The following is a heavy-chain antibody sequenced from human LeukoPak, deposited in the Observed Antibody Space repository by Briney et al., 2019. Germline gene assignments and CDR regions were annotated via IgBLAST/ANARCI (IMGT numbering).Heavy chain of an antibody. CDR2: ISSSSSYI. V-gene: IGHV3-21*01. CDR3: ARVVVTSWFDP. D-gene: IGHD2-21*02. J-gene: IGHJ5*02. Sequence: GGSLRLSCAASGFTFSSYSMNWVRQAPGKGLEWVSSISSSSSYIYYADSVKGRFTISRDNAKYSLYLQMNSLRAEDSAVYYCARVVVTSWFDPWGQGTLVTVSS. CDR1: GFTFSSYS.